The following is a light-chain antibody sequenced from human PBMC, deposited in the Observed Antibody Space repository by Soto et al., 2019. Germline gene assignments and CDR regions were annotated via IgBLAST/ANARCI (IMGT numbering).Light chain of an antibody. CDR1: QSISSW. J-gene: IGKJ5*01. V-gene: IGKV1-39*01. CDR3: QQSYNSPPIT. CDR2: AAS. Sequence: DIQMTQSPSSLSASVGDRVTITCRASQSISSWLAWYQQKPGKAPTLLIYAASSLQSGVPSRFRGSGYGTDFALTITSLQPEDFATYYCQQSYNSPPITFGQGTRLEIK.